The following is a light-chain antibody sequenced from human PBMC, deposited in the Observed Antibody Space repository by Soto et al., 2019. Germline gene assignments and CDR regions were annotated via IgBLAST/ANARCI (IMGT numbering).Light chain of an antibody. CDR3: SSYAGSPVV. J-gene: IGLJ2*01. V-gene: IGLV2-8*01. CDR2: EVS. Sequence: QSALTQPPSASGSPGQAVTISCTGTSSDVGGYNYVSWYQQHPGKAPKLMIYEVSKRPSGVPDRFSGSKSGNTASLTVSGLQAEDEADSYCSSYAGSPVVFGGGTKLTVL. CDR1: SSDVGGYNY.